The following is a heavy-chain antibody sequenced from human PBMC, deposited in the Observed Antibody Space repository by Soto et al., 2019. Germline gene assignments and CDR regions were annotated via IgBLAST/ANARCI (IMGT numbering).Heavy chain of an antibody. CDR2: IYHSGST. D-gene: IGHD2-21*01. J-gene: IGHJ5*02. V-gene: IGHV4-30-2*01. CDR3: ARIPGP. Sequence: SETLSLTCAVSGGSISSGGYSWSWIRQPPGKGLEWIGYIYHSGSTYYNPSLKSRVTISVDRSKNQFSLMLFSVTAADTAVYYCARIPGPWGQGTLVTVSS. CDR1: GGSISSGGYS.